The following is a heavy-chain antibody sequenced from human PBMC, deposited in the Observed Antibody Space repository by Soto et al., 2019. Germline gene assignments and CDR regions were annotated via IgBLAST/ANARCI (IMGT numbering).Heavy chain of an antibody. V-gene: IGHV4-59*01. Sequence: PSETLSLTCTVSGGSISSYYWSWIRQPPGKGLEWIGYIYYSGSTNYNPSLKSRVTISVDTSKNQFSLKLSSVTAADTAVYYCARDAYGGNSPGGMDVWGQGTTVTVSS. D-gene: IGHD4-17*01. CDR1: GGSISSYY. CDR2: IYYSGST. CDR3: ARDAYGGNSPGGMDV. J-gene: IGHJ6*02.